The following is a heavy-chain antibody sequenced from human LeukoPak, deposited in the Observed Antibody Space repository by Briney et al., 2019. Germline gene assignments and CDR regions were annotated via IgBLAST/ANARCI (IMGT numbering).Heavy chain of an antibody. V-gene: IGHV3-23*01. CDR1: GITLSNYG. CDR2: ISGSGGGT. Sequence: GGSLRLSCAVSGITLSNYGMSWVRQAPRKGLEWVAGISGSGGGTYYADSVKGRFTISRDNPKNTLYLQMNSLRAEDTAVYFCAKRGVVIRVILVGFHKEAYYFDSWGQGALVTVSS. J-gene: IGHJ4*02. D-gene: IGHD3-22*01. CDR3: AKRGVVIRVILVGFHKEAYYFDS.